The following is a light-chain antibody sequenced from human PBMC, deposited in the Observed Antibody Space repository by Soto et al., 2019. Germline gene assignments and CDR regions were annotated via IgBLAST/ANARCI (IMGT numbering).Light chain of an antibody. V-gene: IGLV4-60*02. Sequence: QPVLTQSSSASASLGSSVKLTCTLSSGHSSYIIAWHQQQPGKAPRYLMKLEGSGNYNKGSGVPDRFSGSSSGADRYLTISNLQFEDEADYYCETWDSNTHVFGTGTKLTVL. CDR2: LEGSGNY. J-gene: IGLJ1*01. CDR3: ETWDSNTHV. CDR1: SGHSSYI.